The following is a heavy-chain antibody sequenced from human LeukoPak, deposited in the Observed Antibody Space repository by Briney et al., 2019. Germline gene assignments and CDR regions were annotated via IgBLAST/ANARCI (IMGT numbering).Heavy chain of an antibody. V-gene: IGHV1-18*04. Sequence: ASVKVSCKASGYTFTSYGISWVRQAPGPGLEWMGWISAYNGNTNYAQKLQGRVTMTTDTSTSTAYMELRSLRSDDTAVYYCARNADQWLVYPFDYWGQGTLVTVSS. D-gene: IGHD6-19*01. CDR1: GYTFTSYG. CDR3: ARNADQWLVYPFDY. J-gene: IGHJ4*02. CDR2: ISAYNGNT.